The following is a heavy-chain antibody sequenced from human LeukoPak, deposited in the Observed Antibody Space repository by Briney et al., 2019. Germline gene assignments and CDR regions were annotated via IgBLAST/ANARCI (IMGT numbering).Heavy chain of an antibody. J-gene: IGHJ4*02. V-gene: IGHV3-21*01. D-gene: IGHD3-3*01. CDR1: GFSFNTYT. Sequence: PGGSLRLSCAASGFSFNTYTMNWVRQAPGKGLEWVSSINSSSSYIYYADSVKGRFTISRDNAKNSLYLQMNSLRAEDTAVYYCARCYDFWSGYYNGGVDLDYWGQGTLVTVSS. CDR2: INSSSSYI. CDR3: ARCYDFWSGYYNGGVDLDY.